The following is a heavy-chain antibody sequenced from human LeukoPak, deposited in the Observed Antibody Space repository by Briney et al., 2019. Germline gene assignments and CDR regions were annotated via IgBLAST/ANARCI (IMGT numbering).Heavy chain of an antibody. Sequence: ASVKVSCXASGYTFTSYYMHWVRQAPGQGLEWMGIINPSGGSTSYAQKFQGRVTMTRDTSTSTVYMELSSLRSEDTAVYYCARYGFSSGGLQGYWYFDLWGRGTLVTVSS. CDR3: ARYGFSSGGLQGYWYFDL. CDR2: INPSGGST. J-gene: IGHJ2*01. V-gene: IGHV1-46*01. D-gene: IGHD6-19*01. CDR1: GYTFTSYY.